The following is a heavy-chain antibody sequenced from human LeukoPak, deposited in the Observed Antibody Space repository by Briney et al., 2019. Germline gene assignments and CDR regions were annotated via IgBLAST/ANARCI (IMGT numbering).Heavy chain of an antibody. CDR2: VSGSGGTS. Sequence: TGGTLRLSCAASGFTFSSYAMSWVRQAPGKGLEWVSAVSGSGGTSYYADSVKGRFTISRENSKNTLHLQMNSLRAEDTAVYYCAKPTGIIAVVYFAYWAREPWSPSPQ. CDR1: GFTFSSYA. CDR3: AKPTGIIAVVYFAY. J-gene: IGHJ4*02. D-gene: IGHD3-16*01. V-gene: IGHV3-23*01.